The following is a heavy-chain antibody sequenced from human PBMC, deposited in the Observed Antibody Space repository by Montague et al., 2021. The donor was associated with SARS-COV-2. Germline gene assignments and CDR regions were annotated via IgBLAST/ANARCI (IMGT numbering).Heavy chain of an antibody. CDR3: ARGGGYSYGSLDY. CDR1: GGSFSGYY. D-gene: IGHD5-18*01. CDR2: INHSGST. J-gene: IGHJ4*02. Sequence: ETLSLTCAVYGGSFSGYYWGRIRQPPGKGLEWIGEINHSGSTNYNPSLKSRVTISVDTSKNQFSLKLSSVTAADTAVYYCARGGGYSYGSLDYWGQGTLVTVSS. V-gene: IGHV4-34*01.